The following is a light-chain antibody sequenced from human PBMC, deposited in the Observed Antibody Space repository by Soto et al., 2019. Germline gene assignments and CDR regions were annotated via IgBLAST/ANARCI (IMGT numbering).Light chain of an antibody. CDR2: KGT. CDR1: SSDVGAYNS. V-gene: IGLV2-23*01. CDR3: CSSAPESTYV. J-gene: IGLJ1*01. Sequence: QSVLAQPASVSGSPGQSITISCTGTSSDVGAYNSVSWYQQHPHKAPQVIIYKGTQRPSGVSNRFSGSTSGNAASLTISGLQADDEADYFCCSSAPESTYVFGHGTKVTV.